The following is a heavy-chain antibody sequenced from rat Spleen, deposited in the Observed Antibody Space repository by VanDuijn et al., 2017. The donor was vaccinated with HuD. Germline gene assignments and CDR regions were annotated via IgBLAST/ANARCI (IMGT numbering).Heavy chain of an antibody. CDR2: ISSDGINT. CDR1: GFTFSDFF. CDR3: AREGSSYY. J-gene: IGHJ2*01. D-gene: IGHD1-11*01. V-gene: IGHV5-29*01. Sequence: EVQLVESDGGLVQPGRSLNLSCAASGFTFSDFFMAWVRQAPAKGLEWVATISSDGINTNYRESVKGRFTISRDNAKSTLYLQMDSLRSEDTATYYCAREGSSYYWGQGVMVTVSS.